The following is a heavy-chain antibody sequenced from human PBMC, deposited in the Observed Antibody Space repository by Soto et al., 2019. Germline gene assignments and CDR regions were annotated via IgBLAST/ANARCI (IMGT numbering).Heavy chain of an antibody. Sequence: QEQLVQSGAEVKKPGASVKVSCKASGYTFTNYETIWVRQATGHGLEWVGWMNPNSGDTSYAEKFRGRVTLTRDSSRIKAYMELISRRYEETAVYYCARGGGGHCSGCKCYRWLDPWGQGTLVTVSS. CDR1: GYTFTNYE. CDR2: MNPNSGDT. D-gene: IGHD2-15*01. V-gene: IGHV1-8*01. J-gene: IGHJ5*02. CDR3: ARGGGGHCSGCKCYRWLDP.